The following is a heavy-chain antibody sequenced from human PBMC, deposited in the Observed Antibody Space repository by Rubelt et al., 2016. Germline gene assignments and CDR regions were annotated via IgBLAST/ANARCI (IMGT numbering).Heavy chain of an antibody. CDR3: ACPDYYDSSGTYYYGMDV. Sequence: QVQLQQWGAGLLKPSETLSLTCAVYGGSFSGYYWSWIRQPPGKGLEWIGEINHSGSTNYNPSLKCRVTISVDTSKNQFSLKLSSVTAADTAVYYWACPDYYDSSGTYYYGMDVWGQGTTVTVSS. V-gene: IGHV4-34*01. J-gene: IGHJ6*02. D-gene: IGHD3-22*01. CDR1: GGSFSGYY. CDR2: INHSGST.